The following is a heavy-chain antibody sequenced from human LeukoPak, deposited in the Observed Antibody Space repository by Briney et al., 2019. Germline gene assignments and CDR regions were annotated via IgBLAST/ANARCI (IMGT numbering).Heavy chain of an antibody. J-gene: IGHJ4*02. CDR1: GFTFSSHS. D-gene: IGHD4-17*01. V-gene: IGHV3-21*01. CDR3: ASPRDYGDYVNDY. Sequence: GGSLRLSCAASGFTFSSHSMNWVRQAPGKGLEWVSSISSSSSYIYYADSVKGRFTISRDNAKNSLYLQMNSLRAEDTAVYYCASPRDYGDYVNDYWGQGTLVTVSS. CDR2: ISSSSSYI.